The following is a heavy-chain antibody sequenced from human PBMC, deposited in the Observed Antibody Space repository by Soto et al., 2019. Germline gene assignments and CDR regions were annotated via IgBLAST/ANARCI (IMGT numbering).Heavy chain of an antibody. CDR1: GSTFSTLA. V-gene: IGHV1-8*01. CDR2: MHANTGLT. J-gene: IGHJ4*02. D-gene: IGHD3-10*01. Sequence: QVQLVQSGAEVKKPGDSVKVSCKASGSTFSTLALNWVRQAPGQGLDWMGWMHANTGLTGHAQKFHGRLSMTRDTYISTAYMELSSLRADDTAVYYCARYIFGQGFISWGQGTLVTVSS. CDR3: ARYIFGQGFIS.